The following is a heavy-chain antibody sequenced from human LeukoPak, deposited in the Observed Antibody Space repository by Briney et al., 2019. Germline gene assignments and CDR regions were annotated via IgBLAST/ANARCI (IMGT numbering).Heavy chain of an antibody. Sequence: PGGSLRLSCAASGFTFSSYSMNWVRQAPGKGLEWVSYISSSSSTIYYADSVKGRFTISRDNAKNSLYLQMNSLRAEDTAVYYCARGEMATENRVPAYWGQGTLVTVSS. V-gene: IGHV3-48*01. CDR1: GFTFSSYS. CDR3: ARGEMATENRVPAY. CDR2: ISSSSSTI. J-gene: IGHJ4*02. D-gene: IGHD5-24*01.